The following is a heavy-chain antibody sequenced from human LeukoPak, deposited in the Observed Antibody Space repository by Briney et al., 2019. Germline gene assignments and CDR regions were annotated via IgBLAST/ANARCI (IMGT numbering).Heavy chain of an antibody. V-gene: IGHV4-59*01. CDR3: ARSNYYDPGRYAEVDS. CDR1: GGPISSYY. D-gene: IGHD3-16*01. CDR2: IYYGGST. J-gene: IGHJ4*02. Sequence: PSETLSLTCSVSGGPISSYYWSWIRQPPGKGLEWIGYIYYGGSTNYNPFLKSRVSISVDTSRARFSLKLRSMTAADTAVYYCARSNYYDPGRYAEVDSWGQGTLVTVSS.